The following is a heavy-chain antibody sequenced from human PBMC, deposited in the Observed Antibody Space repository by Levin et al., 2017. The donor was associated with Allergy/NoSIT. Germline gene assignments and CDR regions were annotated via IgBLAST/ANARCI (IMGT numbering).Heavy chain of an antibody. CDR2: IYHSGST. CDR1: GGSISSGGYS. D-gene: IGHD2-2*01. V-gene: IGHV4-30-2*01. Sequence: SETLSLTCAVSGGSISSGGYSWSWIRQPPGKGLEWIGYIYHSGSTYYNPSLKSRVTISVDRSKNQFSLKLSSVTAADTAVYYCARGIPPPTVRYCSSTSCYAMGYFDYWGQGTLVTVSS. CDR3: ARGIPPPTVRYCSSTSCYAMGYFDY. J-gene: IGHJ4*02.